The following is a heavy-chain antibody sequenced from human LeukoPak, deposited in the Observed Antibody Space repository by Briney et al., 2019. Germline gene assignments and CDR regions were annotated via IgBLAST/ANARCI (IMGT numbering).Heavy chain of an antibody. V-gene: IGHV4-59*08. D-gene: IGHD2-21*02. J-gene: IGHJ2*01. CDR3: ARSLRDSRQGRVYWYFDL. CDR1: GGSISSHY. CDR2: ISYSGST. Sequence: PSETLSLTCTVSGGSISSHYWSWIRQPPGKGLGWIGYISYSGSTNYNPSLKSRVTISMDTSKNQFSLKLSSVTAADTAVYYCARSLRDSRQGRVYWYFDLWGRGTLVTVSS.